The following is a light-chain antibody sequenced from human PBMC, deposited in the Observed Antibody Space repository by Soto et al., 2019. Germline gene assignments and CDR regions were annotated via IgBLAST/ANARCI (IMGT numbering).Light chain of an antibody. CDR2: GAS. CDR3: QHSYIPPPT. Sequence: DIQMTQSPSSLSSAAGGRFTLTCLASQSINNYLNWYQHRHGEAPKLLIFGASSLQRGVPSRFSGSGSGTEFTLTISSLQREDFASYYCQHSYIPPPTFAPGAKADIK. J-gene: IGKJ3*01. V-gene: IGKV1-39*01. CDR1: QSINNY.